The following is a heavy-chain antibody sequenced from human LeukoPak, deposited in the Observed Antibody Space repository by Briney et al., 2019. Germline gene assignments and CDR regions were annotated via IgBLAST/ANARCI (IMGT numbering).Heavy chain of an antibody. CDR2: IYPGDSET. CDR1: GYSFTSYW. CDR3: ARHGGNSPVTDYFAS. Sequence: GGSLKISCKTSGYSFTSYWIGWVRQMPGKGLDWMGIIYPGDSETRYSPSFQGQVTISADKSISTAYLQWSSLKASDSDIYYCARHGGNSPVTDYFASWGQGTLVTVSS. V-gene: IGHV5-51*01. J-gene: IGHJ4*02. D-gene: IGHD1-14*01.